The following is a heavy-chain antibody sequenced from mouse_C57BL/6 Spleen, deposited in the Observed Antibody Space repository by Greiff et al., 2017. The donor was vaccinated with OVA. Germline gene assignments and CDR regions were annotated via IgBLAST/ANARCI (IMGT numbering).Heavy chain of an antibody. CDR2: ISSGSSTI. Sequence: EVKLMESGGGLVKPGGSLKLSCAASGFTFSDYGMHWVRQAPEKGLEWVAYISSGSSTIYYAATVKGRFTISRDNAKNTLFLQMTSLRSEDTAMYYCATITTVVAEDYFDYWGQGTTLTVSS. CDR1: GFTFSDYG. D-gene: IGHD1-1*01. J-gene: IGHJ2*01. CDR3: ATITTVVAEDYFDY. V-gene: IGHV5-17*01.